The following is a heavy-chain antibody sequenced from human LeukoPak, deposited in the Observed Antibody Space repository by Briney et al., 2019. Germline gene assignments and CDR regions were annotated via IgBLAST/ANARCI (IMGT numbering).Heavy chain of an antibody. CDR1: GFTFSSYA. CDR2: ISGSGGST. V-gene: IGHV3-23*01. J-gene: IGHJ4*02. D-gene: IGHD1-26*01. Sequence: GGSMRLSCAASGFTFSSYAMSWVRQAPGKGLEWVSAISGSGGSTYYADSVKGRFTISRDNSKNTLYLQMNSLRAEDTAVYYCASWELQRAFYYYWGQGTLVTVSS. CDR3: ASWELQRAFYYY.